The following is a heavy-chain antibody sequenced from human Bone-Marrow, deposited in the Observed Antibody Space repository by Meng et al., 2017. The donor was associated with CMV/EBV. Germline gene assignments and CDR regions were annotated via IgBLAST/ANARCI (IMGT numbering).Heavy chain of an antibody. J-gene: IGHJ4*02. CDR1: GGSVSSGSYY. Sequence: SETLSLTCTVSGGSVSSGSYYWSWIRQPPGKGLEWIGYIYYSGSTNYNPSLKSRVTISVDTSKNQFSLKLSSVTAADTAVYYCARGWQYQLPPYFDYWGQGTLVTVSS. D-gene: IGHD2-2*01. CDR3: ARGWQYQLPPYFDY. V-gene: IGHV4-61*01. CDR2: IYYSGST.